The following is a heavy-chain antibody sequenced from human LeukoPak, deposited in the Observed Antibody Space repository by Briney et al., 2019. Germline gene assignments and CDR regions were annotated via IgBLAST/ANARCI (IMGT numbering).Heavy chain of an antibody. CDR2: LNSDGRST. V-gene: IGHV3-74*01. J-gene: IGHJ4*02. CDR3: AREPESSSGLDY. Sequence: PGGSLRLSCAASGFTFSSSWMHWVRQAPGEGLVWVSRLNSDGRSTNYADFVKGRFTISRDNAKNSLYLQMNSLRAEDTAVYYCAREPESSSGLDYWGQGTLVTVSS. CDR1: GFTFSSSW. D-gene: IGHD6-19*01.